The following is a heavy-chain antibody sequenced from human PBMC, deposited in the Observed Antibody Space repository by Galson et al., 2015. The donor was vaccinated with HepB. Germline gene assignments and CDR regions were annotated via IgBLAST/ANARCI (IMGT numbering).Heavy chain of an antibody. CDR2: IKSKTDGGTT. CDR1: GFTFSNAW. J-gene: IGHJ6*03. V-gene: IGHV3-15*01. Sequence: SLRLSCAASGFTFSNAWMSWVRQAPGKGLEWVGRIKSKTDGGTTDYAAPVKGRFTISRDDPKNTLYLQMNSLKTEDTAVYYCTTDLGRSYDFWSGYYLTGVGTYYYYMDVWGKGTTVTVSS. CDR3: TTDLGRSYDFWSGYYLTGVGTYYYYMDV. D-gene: IGHD3-3*01.